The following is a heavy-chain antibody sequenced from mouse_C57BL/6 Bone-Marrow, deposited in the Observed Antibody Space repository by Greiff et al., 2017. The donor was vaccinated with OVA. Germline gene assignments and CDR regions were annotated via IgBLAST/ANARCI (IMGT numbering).Heavy chain of an antibody. CDR3: SRGGYPLMDY. CDR2: IDPSDSYT. J-gene: IGHJ4*01. V-gene: IGHV1-69*01. D-gene: IGHD2-2*01. Sequence: QVQLQQPGAELVMPGASVKLSCKASGYTFTSYWMHWVKQRPGQGLEWIGEIDPSDSYTNYNQKFKGKSTLTVDKSSSTAYMQLSSLTSEDSAVYYCSRGGYPLMDYWGQGTSVTVSS. CDR1: GYTFTSYW.